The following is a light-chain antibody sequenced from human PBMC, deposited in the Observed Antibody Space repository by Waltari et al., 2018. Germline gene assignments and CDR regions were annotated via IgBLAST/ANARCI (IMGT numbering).Light chain of an antibody. Sequence: DIQMTQSPSSLSASVGDRVTITCRASQTINNYLSWFRQKPGKAPELLIYAVPSLQSGVPSRFSGSGSGTDFTLTINSLQPEDFATYYCQHQYTAPFTFGPGTKVDVK. CDR3: QHQYTAPFT. V-gene: IGKV1-39*01. CDR1: QTINNY. CDR2: AVP. J-gene: IGKJ3*01.